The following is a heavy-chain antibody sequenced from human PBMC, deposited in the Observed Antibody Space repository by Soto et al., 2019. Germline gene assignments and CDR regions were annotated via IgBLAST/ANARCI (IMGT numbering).Heavy chain of an antibody. J-gene: IGHJ6*02. CDR1: GGSVSSGSYY. V-gene: IGHV4-61*01. CDR2: IYYSGST. CDR3: ARRGYAAYCYGMDV. Sequence: QVQLQESGPGLVKPSETLSLTCTVSGGSVSSGSYYWSWIRQPPGKGLEWIGYIYYSGSTNFNPSLKSRVTKSVDTSKSEFSLKLSSVSAADTAVYYCARRGYAAYCYGMDVWGQGTTVTVS. D-gene: IGHD3-16*01.